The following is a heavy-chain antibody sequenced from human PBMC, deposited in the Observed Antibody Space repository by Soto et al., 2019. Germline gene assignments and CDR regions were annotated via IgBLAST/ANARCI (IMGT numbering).Heavy chain of an antibody. CDR1: GGSISSYY. J-gene: IGHJ6*02. Sequence: SETLSLTCTVSGGSISSYYWNWIRQPPGQGLEWIGYIYYSGSTTYNPSLRSRVTISVDTSKNQFSLKLRSVTAADTAVYYCARAHSLDVWGQGTTVTVSS. CDR3: ARAHSLDV. V-gene: IGHV4-59*01. D-gene: IGHD2-21*01. CDR2: IYYSGST.